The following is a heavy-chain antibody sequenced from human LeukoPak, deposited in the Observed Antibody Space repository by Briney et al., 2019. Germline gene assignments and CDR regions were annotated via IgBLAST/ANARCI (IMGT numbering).Heavy chain of an antibody. CDR2: ITGSGTNT. Sequence: PGGSLRLSCAASGFTFSNYGMSWVRQAPGRGLEWVSTITGSGTNTDYADSVKGRFTISRDNSKNTLYLQMNSLRGDDTAVYYCAKGGSPVLYGSGRFDYWGQGTLVTVSS. J-gene: IGHJ4*02. CDR3: AKGGSPVLYGSGRFDY. D-gene: IGHD3-10*01. V-gene: IGHV3-23*01. CDR1: GFTFSNYG.